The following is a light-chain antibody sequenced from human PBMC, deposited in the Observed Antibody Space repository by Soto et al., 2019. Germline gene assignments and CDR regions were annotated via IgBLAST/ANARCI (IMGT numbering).Light chain of an antibody. CDR2: AAS. V-gene: IGKV1-8*01. Sequence: AIRMTQSPSSLSAPTGDRVTITCRASQGISSSLAWYQQKPGKAPKLLISAASTLQSGVPSRFSGSGSGTDFTLTISCLQSEDFATYYCQQYYSYPQTFGQGTK. CDR3: QQYYSYPQT. CDR1: QGISSS. J-gene: IGKJ1*01.